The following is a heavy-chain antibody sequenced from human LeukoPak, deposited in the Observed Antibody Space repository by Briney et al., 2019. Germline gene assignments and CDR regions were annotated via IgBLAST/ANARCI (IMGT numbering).Heavy chain of an antibody. D-gene: IGHD5-12*01. J-gene: IGHJ4*02. Sequence: SETLSLTCAVYGGSFSGYYWSWIRQPPGKGLEWIGEINHSGSTNYNPSLRSRVTISVDTSKNQFSLKLSSVTAADTAVYYCAGSGYSGYDLNYWGQGTLVTVSS. CDR3: AGSGYSGYDLNY. CDR1: GGSFSGYY. V-gene: IGHV4-34*01. CDR2: INHSGST.